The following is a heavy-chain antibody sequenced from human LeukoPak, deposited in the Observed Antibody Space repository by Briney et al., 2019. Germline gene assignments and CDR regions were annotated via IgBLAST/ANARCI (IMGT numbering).Heavy chain of an antibody. CDR3: VRDDANYFDSSGYLLSQK. Sequence: GGSLRLSCAASGFSFSDYAMHWVRQAPGKGLGGVAVIWYDGSNKYYADSVKGRFTISRDNSKKTLYLQMNSLRAEDTAVYYCVRDDANYFDSSGYLLSQKWGQGPVATVSS. V-gene: IGHV3-33*01. CDR1: GFSFSDYA. CDR2: IWYDGSNK. D-gene: IGHD3-22*01. J-gene: IGHJ4*02.